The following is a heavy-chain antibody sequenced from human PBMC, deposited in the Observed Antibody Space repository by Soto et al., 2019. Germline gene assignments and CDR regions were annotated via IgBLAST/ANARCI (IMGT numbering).Heavy chain of an antibody. Sequence: QLQLQESGSGLVKPSQTLSLTCAVSGGSISSGGYSWSWIRQPPGKGLEWIGYIYHSGSTHYNPSLKSRTTITVDRSKHQFSMKLSSVTAADTAVYYCARGQVVAAQHWGQGTLVTVSS. V-gene: IGHV4-30-2*01. CDR1: GGSISSGGYS. CDR2: IYHSGST. J-gene: IGHJ4*02. CDR3: ARGQVVAAQH. D-gene: IGHD2-15*01.